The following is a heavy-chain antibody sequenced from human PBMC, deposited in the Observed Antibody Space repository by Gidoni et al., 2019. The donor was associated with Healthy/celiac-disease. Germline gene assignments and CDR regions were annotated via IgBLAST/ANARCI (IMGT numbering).Heavy chain of an antibody. J-gene: IGHJ4*02. D-gene: IGHD3-9*01. CDR3: AKECYQHYDILTCYDY. CDR2: IRGRGGST. Sequence: EVQLLESGGGLVQPGGSLRLSCAAAGFTFSRYAMSWFRQAPGKGLEWVSAIRGRGGSTYYADSVKGRFTISRDNSKNTLYLQMNSLRAEDTAVYYCAKECYQHYDILTCYDYWGQGTLVTVSS. CDR1: GFTFSRYA. V-gene: IGHV3-23*01.